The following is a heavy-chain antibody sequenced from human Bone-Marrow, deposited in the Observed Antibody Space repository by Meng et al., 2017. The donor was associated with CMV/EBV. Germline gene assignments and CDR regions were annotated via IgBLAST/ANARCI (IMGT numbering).Heavy chain of an antibody. CDR1: GFTFSSYA. D-gene: IGHD3-22*01. CDR3: ARVAHYYDRFDLPDY. V-gene: IGHV3-30-3*01. Sequence: GESLKISCAASGFTFSSYAMHWVRQAPGKGLEWVAVISYDGSNKYYAASVKGRFTISRDNSKNTLYLQMISLRADDTAVYYCARVAHYYDRFDLPDYWGQGTLVTVSS. J-gene: IGHJ4*02. CDR2: ISYDGSNK.